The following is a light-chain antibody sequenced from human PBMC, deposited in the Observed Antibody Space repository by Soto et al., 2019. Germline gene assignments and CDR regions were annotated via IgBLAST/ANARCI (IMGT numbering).Light chain of an antibody. CDR3: QQYGSSPPYT. J-gene: IGKJ2*01. CDR2: AAS. CDR1: QSVSSSY. V-gene: IGKV3-20*01. Sequence: EIVLTQSSGTLSLSPGERATLSCRASQSVSSSYLAWYQQKPGQAPRLLIYAASSRATGIPDRFSGSGSGTDFTLTISRLEPEDFAVYYCQQYGSSPPYTFGQGTKREIK.